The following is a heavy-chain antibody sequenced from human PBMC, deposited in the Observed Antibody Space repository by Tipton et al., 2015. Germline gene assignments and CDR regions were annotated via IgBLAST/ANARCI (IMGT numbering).Heavy chain of an antibody. V-gene: IGHV4-59*01. J-gene: IGHJ6*02. D-gene: IGHD5-24*01. CDR1: GTSINSYY. CDR2: ISYSGST. CDR3: ARDLEHGMDV. Sequence: GLVKPSETLSLTCTVSGTSINSYYWTWIRQPPGKGLEWMGYISYSGSTHYNPSLKSRVSISLDTSKNHFSLSLTSVTAADTAIYYCARDLEHGMDVWGQGTTVTVSS.